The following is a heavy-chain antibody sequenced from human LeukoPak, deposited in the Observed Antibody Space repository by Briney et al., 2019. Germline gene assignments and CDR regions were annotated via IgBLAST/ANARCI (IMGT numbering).Heavy chain of an antibody. CDR3: ARESPRYDFWSGHGGIYYFDY. Sequence: SETLSLTCAVYGGSFSGYYWSWIRQPPGKGLEWIGEIKHSGSTNYNPSLKSRVTISVDTSKNQFSLKLRSVTAADTAVYYCARESPRYDFWSGHGGIYYFDYWGQGTLVTVSS. CDR1: GGSFSGYY. CDR2: IKHSGST. D-gene: IGHD3-3*01. V-gene: IGHV4-34*01. J-gene: IGHJ4*02.